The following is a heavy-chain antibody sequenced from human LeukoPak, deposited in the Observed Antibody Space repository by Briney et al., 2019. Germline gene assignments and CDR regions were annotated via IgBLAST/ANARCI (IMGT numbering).Heavy chain of an antibody. D-gene: IGHD3-10*01. J-gene: IGHJ4*02. V-gene: IGHV3-74*01. Sequence: GGSLRLSCAASGFTFSSYWMHSGRQAPGKGLVWVSRINSDGSSTSYADSVKGRFTISRDNAKNTLYLQMNSLRAEDTAVYYCARNPRDRAAFDYWGQGTLVTVSS. CDR1: GFTFSSYW. CDR3: ARNPRDRAAFDY. CDR2: INSDGSST.